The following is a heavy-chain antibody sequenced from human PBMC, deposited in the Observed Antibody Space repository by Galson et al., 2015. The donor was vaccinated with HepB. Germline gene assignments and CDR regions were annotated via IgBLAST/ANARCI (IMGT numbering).Heavy chain of an antibody. Sequence: SLRLSCAASGFTFRSYSMNWVRQAPGKGLEWLSYIDNIGTMYYADSVKGRFTISRDNAKNSLYLQMNSLRAEDTAVYYCARALGTAYLDSWGQGTLVTVSS. CDR2: IDNIGTM. CDR1: GFTFRSYS. J-gene: IGHJ4*02. D-gene: IGHD1-1*01. CDR3: ARALGTAYLDS. V-gene: IGHV3-48*01.